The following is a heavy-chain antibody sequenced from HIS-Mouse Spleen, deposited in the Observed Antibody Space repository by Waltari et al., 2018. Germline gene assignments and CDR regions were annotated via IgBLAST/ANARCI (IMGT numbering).Heavy chain of an antibody. D-gene: IGHD6-13*01. J-gene: IGHJ3*02. Sequence: QVQLQESGPGLVKPSDTMSLTCTVSGGSISSFYWSWIRQPPGTGLEWIGYIYYSGSTNYNPSLKSRVTISVDTSKNQFSLKLSSVTAADTAVYYCAAPGYSSSWYAFDIWGQGTMVTVSS. CDR2: IYYSGST. CDR3: AAPGYSSSWYAFDI. CDR1: GGSISSFY. V-gene: IGHV4-59*08.